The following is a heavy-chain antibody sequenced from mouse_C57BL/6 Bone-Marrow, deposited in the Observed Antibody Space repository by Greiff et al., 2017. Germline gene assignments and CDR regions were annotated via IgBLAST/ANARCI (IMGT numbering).Heavy chain of an antibody. Sequence: VQLQESGPELVKPGASVKISCKASGYAFSSSWMNWVKPRPGKGLEWIGRIYPGDGDTNYTGKSKGKATLTADKSSSTAYMQLSSLTSEDSAVYFCARGAYVLAWFAYWGTGTTVTVSS. CDR1: GYAFSSSW. J-gene: IGHJ1*03. D-gene: IGHD2-2*01. CDR3: ARGAYVLAWFAY. V-gene: IGHV1-82*01. CDR2: IYPGDGDT.